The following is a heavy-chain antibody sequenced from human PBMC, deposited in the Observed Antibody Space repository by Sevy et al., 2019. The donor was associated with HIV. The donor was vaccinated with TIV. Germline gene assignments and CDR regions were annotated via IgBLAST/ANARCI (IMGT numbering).Heavy chain of an antibody. CDR2: INPNSGGT. CDR3: ARIHMVRGVTLDV. CDR1: GYTFTGYY. J-gene: IGHJ6*02. Sequence: ASVKVSCKASGYTFTGYYMHWVRQAPGQGLEWMGWINPNSGGTNYAQKFQGRFTMTRDTSISTAYMELSRLRSDDTAVYYCARIHMVRGVTLDVWGQGTTVTVSS. V-gene: IGHV1-2*02. D-gene: IGHD3-10*01.